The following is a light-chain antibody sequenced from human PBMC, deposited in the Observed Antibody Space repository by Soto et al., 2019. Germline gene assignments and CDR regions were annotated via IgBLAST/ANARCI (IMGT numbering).Light chain of an antibody. V-gene: IGKV3-15*01. CDR3: QQYDSWRYT. Sequence: EIVMTQSPASLSVSPGERATLSCRASQSVSRTSAWYQQKPGQAPRLLIYGASTRATGIPARFSGRGSGTDFTLTISSLQSEDFAVYYCQQYDSWRYTFGQGTKVDIK. J-gene: IGKJ2*01. CDR2: GAS. CDR1: QSVSRT.